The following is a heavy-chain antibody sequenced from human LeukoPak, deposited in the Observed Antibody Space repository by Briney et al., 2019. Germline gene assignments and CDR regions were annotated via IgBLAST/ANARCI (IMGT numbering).Heavy chain of an antibody. CDR2: IYHSGST. Sequence: SETLSLTCAVSGGSISSGGYSWSWIRQPPGKGLEWIGYIYHSGSTYYNPSLKSRVTISVDRSKNQFSLKLSPVTAADTAVYYCARGGGSPEENWFDPWGQGTLVTVSS. J-gene: IGHJ5*02. CDR1: GGSISSGGYS. V-gene: IGHV4-30-2*01. CDR3: ARGGGSPEENWFDP.